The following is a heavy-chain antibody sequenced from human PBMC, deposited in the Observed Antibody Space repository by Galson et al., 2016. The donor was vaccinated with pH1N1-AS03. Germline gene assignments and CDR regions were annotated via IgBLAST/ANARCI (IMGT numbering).Heavy chain of an antibody. CDR1: GYSISRGYC. D-gene: IGHD3-16*01. Sequence: ETLSLTCGVSGYSISRGYCWGWIRQAPGKGLEWIGSIYHTGSTYYNPSLKSRLTISMDTSKNQFSLNLSSVTAADTAVYYCARRFSERLVNDYHEVFDIWGQGTMVAVSS. CDR3: ARRFSERLVNDYHEVFDI. J-gene: IGHJ3*02. CDR2: IYHTGST. V-gene: IGHV4-38-2*01.